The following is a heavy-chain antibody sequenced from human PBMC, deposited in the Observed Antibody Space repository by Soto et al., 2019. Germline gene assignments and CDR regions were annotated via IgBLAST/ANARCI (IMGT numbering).Heavy chain of an antibody. Sequence: QVQLQESGPGLVKTSQTLSLTCTVSGGSTGSGGFYWSWIRQHPGKGLEWIGYIYYTGAAYYSPSLKSRAPISVDTSENQFSLNLDSVTAADTAVYYCARADYGDRGLAFDSWGQGTLVTVSS. CDR1: GGSTGSGGFY. CDR2: IYYTGAA. D-gene: IGHD4-17*01. J-gene: IGHJ4*02. V-gene: IGHV4-31*03. CDR3: ARADYGDRGLAFDS.